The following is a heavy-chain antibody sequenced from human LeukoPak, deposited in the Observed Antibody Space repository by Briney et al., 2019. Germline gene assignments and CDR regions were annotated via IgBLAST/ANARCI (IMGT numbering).Heavy chain of an antibody. D-gene: IGHD3-3*02. CDR2: TYYRSKWYN. V-gene: IGHV6-1*01. CDR3: ARFSRDAFDI. Sequence: SQTLSLTCAISGDNVSSNSAAWNWIRQSPSRGLEWLGRTYYRSKWYNEYAVFVKSRMTINPDTSKNQFSLQLNSLTPEDTAVCYCARFSRDAFDIWGQGTMVSVSS. CDR1: GDNVSSNSAA. J-gene: IGHJ3*02.